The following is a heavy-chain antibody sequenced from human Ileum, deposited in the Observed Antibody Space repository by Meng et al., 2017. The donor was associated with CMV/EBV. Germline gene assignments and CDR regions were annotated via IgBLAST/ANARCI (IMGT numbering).Heavy chain of an antibody. J-gene: IGHJ4*02. CDR3: VRGGASSKYFDS. CDR2: AHDSGST. Sequence: SETLSLTCIVSGGSISSYYWSWIRQPLGKGLEWIGWAHDSGSTNYNPSLKSRVAVSVDTSKNHFSLTLASVTAADTGMYYCVRGGASSKYFDSWGQGTLVTVSS. V-gene: IGHV4-59*01. CDR1: GGSISSYY. D-gene: IGHD4-11*01.